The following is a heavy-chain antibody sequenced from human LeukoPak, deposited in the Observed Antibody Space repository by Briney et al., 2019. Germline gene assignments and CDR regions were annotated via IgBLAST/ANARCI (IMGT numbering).Heavy chain of an antibody. Sequence: PGGSLRLSCAASGLTFSSYAMSWVRQAPGKGLEWVSTISGSGGSIWYADSVKGRFTISRDNAKNTLYLQMNSLRAEDTAVYYCARGYSSGLHFDYWGQGTLVTVSS. CDR1: GLTFSSYA. J-gene: IGHJ4*02. CDR2: ISGSGGSI. D-gene: IGHD6-19*01. CDR3: ARGYSSGLHFDY. V-gene: IGHV3-23*01.